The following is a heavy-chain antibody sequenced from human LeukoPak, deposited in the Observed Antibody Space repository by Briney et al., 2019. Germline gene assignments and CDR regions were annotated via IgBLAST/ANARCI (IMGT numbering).Heavy chain of an antibody. D-gene: IGHD3-9*01. Sequence: ASVKVSCKASGGTFSSYAMHWVRQAPGQRLEWMGWINAGNGNTKYSQKFQGRVTITRDTSASTAYMELSSLRSEDTAVYYCARRRVLTSNWFDPWGQGTLVTVSS. V-gene: IGHV1-3*01. J-gene: IGHJ5*02. CDR1: GGTFSSYA. CDR3: ARRRVLTSNWFDP. CDR2: INAGNGNT.